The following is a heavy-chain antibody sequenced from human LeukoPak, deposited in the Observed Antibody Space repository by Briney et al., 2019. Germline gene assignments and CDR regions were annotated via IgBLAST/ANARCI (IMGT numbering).Heavy chain of an antibody. Sequence: GGSLRLSCAASGFTFTSYAMSWVRQAPGKGLEWVSAISGSSTSTYYADSVKGRFTISRDTSKNTLYLQVNSLRAEDTAVYYCAKHALRPGVVADYFDYRGQGTLVTVSS. CDR1: GFTFTSYA. V-gene: IGHV3-23*01. D-gene: IGHD2-15*01. CDR3: AKHALRPGVVADYFDY. CDR2: ISGSSTST. J-gene: IGHJ4*02.